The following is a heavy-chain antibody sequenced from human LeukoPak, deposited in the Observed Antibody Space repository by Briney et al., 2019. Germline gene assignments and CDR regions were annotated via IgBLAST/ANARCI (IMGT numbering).Heavy chain of an antibody. Sequence: ASVTVSCKASGGTFSSYAISWVRQAPGQGLEWMGGIIPIFGTANYAQKFQGRVTITADESTSTAYMELSSLRSEDTAVYYCARGTYYDSSGFFNWFDPWGQGTLVTVSS. V-gene: IGHV1-69*13. CDR3: ARGTYYDSSGFFNWFDP. J-gene: IGHJ5*02. CDR2: IIPIFGTA. CDR1: GGTFSSYA. D-gene: IGHD3-22*01.